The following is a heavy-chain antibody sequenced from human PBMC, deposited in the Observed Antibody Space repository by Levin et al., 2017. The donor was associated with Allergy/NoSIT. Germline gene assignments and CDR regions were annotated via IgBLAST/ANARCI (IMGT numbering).Heavy chain of an antibody. CDR1: GGSTSSSSYH. Sequence: SETLSLTCTVSGGSTSSSSYHWAWIRQSPGKGLECIGGINYREDTYYDPSLKSRVTMSVDTSRNQFSLELSSVTAADTALYYCARRITGRNWYDSWGQGTLVTVSS. J-gene: IGHJ5*01. V-gene: IGHV4-39*01. D-gene: IGHD3-16*01. CDR3: ARRITGRNWYDS. CDR2: INYREDT.